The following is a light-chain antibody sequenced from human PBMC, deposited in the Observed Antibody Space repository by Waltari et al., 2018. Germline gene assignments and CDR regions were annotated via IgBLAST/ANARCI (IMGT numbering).Light chain of an antibody. CDR3: QALGTGAWV. CDR2: QDT. V-gene: IGLV3-1*01. CDR1: IFGNKY. Sequence: SYDLTHPPSVSVSPGQPARLPCFGDIFGNKYHSWYQQKPGQSPLLVIYQDTKRPSGIPERFSGSKSGNAATLTISGTQAMDEADYYCQALGTGAWVFGGGTKLTVL. J-gene: IGLJ3*02.